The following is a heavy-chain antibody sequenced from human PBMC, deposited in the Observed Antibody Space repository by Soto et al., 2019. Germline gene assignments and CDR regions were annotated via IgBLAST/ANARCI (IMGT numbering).Heavy chain of an antibody. CDR2: IIPIFGTA. D-gene: IGHD3-9*01. CDR3: AKFNSGRYFRGYSYYYYGLYF. J-gene: IGHJ6*02. Sequence: SVKVSCKASGGTFSSYAISWVRQAPGQGLEWMGGIIPIFGTANYAQKFRGRVTITADKSTSTAYMELSSLRSEDTAGYYCAKFNSGRYFRGYSYYYYGLYFWGHGASDSVSS. V-gene: IGHV1-69*06. CDR1: GGTFSSYA.